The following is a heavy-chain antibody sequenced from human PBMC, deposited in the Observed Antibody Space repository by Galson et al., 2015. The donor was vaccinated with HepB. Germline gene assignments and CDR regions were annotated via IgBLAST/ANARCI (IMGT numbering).Heavy chain of an antibody. CDR2: IIPILGIA. Sequence: SVKVSCKASGGTFSSYGISWVRQAPGQGLEWMGRIIPILGIANYAQKFQGRVTITADKSTSTAYMELSSLRSEDTAAYYCARVLYSSGWNLTFDYWGQGTLVTVSS. D-gene: IGHD6-19*01. CDR1: GGTFSSYG. J-gene: IGHJ4*02. V-gene: IGHV1-69*04. CDR3: ARVLYSSGWNLTFDY.